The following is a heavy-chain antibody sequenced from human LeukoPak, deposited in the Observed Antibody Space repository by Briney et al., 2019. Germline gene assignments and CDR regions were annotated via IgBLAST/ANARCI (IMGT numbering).Heavy chain of an antibody. CDR2: INHSGST. J-gene: IGHJ4*02. Sequence: KPSETLSLTCAVYGGSFSGYYWSWIRQPPGKGLEWIGEINHSGSTNYNPSLKSRVTISVDTSKNQFSLKLSSVTAADTAVYYCARGLSDIVVVPAAEFGDQGNFFDYWGQGTLVTVSS. CDR1: GGSFSGYY. V-gene: IGHV4-34*01. CDR3: ARGLSDIVVVPAAEFGDQGNFFDY. D-gene: IGHD2-2*01.